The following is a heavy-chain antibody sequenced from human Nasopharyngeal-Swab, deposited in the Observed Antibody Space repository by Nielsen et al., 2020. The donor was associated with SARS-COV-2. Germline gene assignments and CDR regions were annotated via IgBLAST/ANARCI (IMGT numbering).Heavy chain of an antibody. Sequence: GGPLRLSCAPSGFTFSSYAMTWARQPPGKGLEWVSSISVNGASTYYAGPVKGRFTISRDNSRNTLYLQLNSLRAEDTAIYYCAKRVAGKYYYMDVWGKGTTVTVSS. CDR1: GFTFSSYA. CDR2: ISVNGAST. CDR3: AKRVAGKYYYMDV. V-gene: IGHV3-23*01. D-gene: IGHD3-10*01. J-gene: IGHJ6*03.